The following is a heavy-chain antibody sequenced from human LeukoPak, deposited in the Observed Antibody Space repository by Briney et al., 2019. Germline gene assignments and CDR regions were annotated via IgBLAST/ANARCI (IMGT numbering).Heavy chain of an antibody. V-gene: IGHV3-7*01. CDR3: AKEVFDSNYGSYYYYGMDV. J-gene: IGHJ6*02. CDR1: GFTFSSYW. Sequence: GGSLRLSCAASGFTFSSYWMSWVRQAPGKGLEWVANIKQDGSEKYYVDSVKGRFTISRDNAKNSLYLQMNSLRAEDTAVYYCAKEVFDSNYGSYYYYGMDVWGQGTTVTVSS. D-gene: IGHD4-11*01. CDR2: IKQDGSEK.